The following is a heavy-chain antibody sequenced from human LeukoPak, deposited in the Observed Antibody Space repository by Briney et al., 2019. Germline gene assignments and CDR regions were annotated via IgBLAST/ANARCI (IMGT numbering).Heavy chain of an antibody. J-gene: IGHJ4*02. CDR3: AREGSGSYSIDY. Sequence: GRSLRLSCAASGFTFSNYAMHWVRQAPGKGLEWVAATSHNEYNKYYADSVKGRFTISRDNSKNTLYLQMNSLRAEDTAVYYCAREGSGSYSIDYWGQGTLVTVSS. CDR1: GFTFSNYA. V-gene: IGHV3-30-3*01. CDR2: TSHNEYNK. D-gene: IGHD3-10*01.